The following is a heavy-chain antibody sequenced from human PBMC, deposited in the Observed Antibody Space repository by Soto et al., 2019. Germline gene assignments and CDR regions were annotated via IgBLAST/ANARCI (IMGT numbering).Heavy chain of an antibody. J-gene: IGHJ5*02. D-gene: IGHD2-21*02. CDR1: GFAFNNYA. CDR2: ISGGGDNA. CDR3: AKAGRSCGGGACQSWTNWLVP. V-gene: IGHV3-23*01. Sequence: GGSLRLSCAASGFAFNNYAMSWIRQAPGRGPEWVSAISGGGDNAYYADSVKGRFTISRDNVRKTMFLQMTGLRAEDGAVYYCAKAGRSCGGGACQSWTNWLVPWGQGTQVTVSS.